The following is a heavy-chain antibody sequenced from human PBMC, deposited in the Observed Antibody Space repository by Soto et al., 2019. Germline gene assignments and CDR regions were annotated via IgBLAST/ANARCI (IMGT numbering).Heavy chain of an antibody. V-gene: IGHV3-48*02. D-gene: IGHD6-13*01. CDR1: GFTFGSTS. CDR2: ISKSSSTR. J-gene: IGHJ6*02. Sequence: GSLRLSCAVSGFTFGSTSMTWVRQAPGKGLEWISYISKSSSTRYYADSVKGRFTISRDNAKNELYLQMNSLRDEDTAVYYCARQPRPATGNSYYSGLDVWGLGTTVTVSS. CDR3: ARQPRPATGNSYYSGLDV.